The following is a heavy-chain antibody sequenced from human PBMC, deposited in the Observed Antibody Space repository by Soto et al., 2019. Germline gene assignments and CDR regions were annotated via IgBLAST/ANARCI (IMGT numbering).Heavy chain of an antibody. V-gene: IGHV4-59*01. CDR3: ARGYGDYVFDY. CDR2: IYYSGST. D-gene: IGHD4-17*01. Sequence: QVQLQESGPGLVKPSETLSLTCTVSGGSISSYYWSWIRQPPGKGLEWIGYIYYSGSTNYNPSLNSRVTIAVDTSKNQFSLKLSSVTAADTAVYFWARGYGDYVFDYWGQGTLVTVSS. J-gene: IGHJ4*02. CDR1: GGSISSYY.